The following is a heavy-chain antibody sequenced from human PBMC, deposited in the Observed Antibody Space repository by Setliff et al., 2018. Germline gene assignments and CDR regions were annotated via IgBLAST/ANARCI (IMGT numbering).Heavy chain of an antibody. Sequence: GGSLRLSCAASGFTFSNYWMSWVRQAPGKGLEWVANIKQDGSEKYYVDSVKGRFTISRDNSKNTLYLQMNSLRAEDTAVYYCARDHGWRWLQFVDYWGQGTLVTVSS. CDR2: IKQDGSEK. CDR1: GFTFSNYW. V-gene: IGHV3-7*01. J-gene: IGHJ4*02. CDR3: ARDHGWRWLQFVDY. D-gene: IGHD2-21*01.